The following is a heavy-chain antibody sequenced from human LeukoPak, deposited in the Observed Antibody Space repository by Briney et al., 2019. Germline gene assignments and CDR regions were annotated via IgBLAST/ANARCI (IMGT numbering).Heavy chain of an antibody. D-gene: IGHD5-18*01. J-gene: IGHJ5*02. Sequence: ESGPTPVNPTQTLTLTCTFSGFSLNTSGGGVGWIHQPPGKALEWLALIYWDDDKRYSPSLKSRLTITKDTSKNQVVLTMTNMDTVDTATYYCAHRRYTAGYNWFDPWGQGTLVTVSS. CDR3: AHRRYTAGYNWFDP. CDR1: GFSLNTSGGG. V-gene: IGHV2-5*02. CDR2: IYWDDDK.